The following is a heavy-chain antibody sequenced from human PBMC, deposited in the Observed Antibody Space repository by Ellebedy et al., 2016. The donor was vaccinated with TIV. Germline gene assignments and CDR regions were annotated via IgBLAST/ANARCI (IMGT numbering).Heavy chain of an antibody. Sequence: PGGSLRLSCAASGFTFGGHGMHWVRQAPGKGLEWVANIYFDGTNTYYGDSVKGRFTISRDNSKNTLYLQMNSLGVEDTAVYYCARAIAGYYYGMDVWGLGTTVTVSS. CDR1: GFTFGGHG. J-gene: IGHJ6*02. D-gene: IGHD3-22*01. V-gene: IGHV3-33*01. CDR3: ARAIAGYYYGMDV. CDR2: IYFDGTNT.